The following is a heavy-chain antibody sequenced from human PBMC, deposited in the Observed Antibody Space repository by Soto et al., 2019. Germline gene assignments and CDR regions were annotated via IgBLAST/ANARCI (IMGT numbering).Heavy chain of an antibody. CDR2: ISSSGRTI. CDR3: ARSGYNWNDGARGYFDY. J-gene: IGHJ4*02. Sequence: GGSLRLSCAASGFTFSSYEMNWVRQAPGKGLEWVSYISSSGRTIYYADSVKGRFTISRDNAKNSLYLQMNSLGAEDTAVYYCARSGYNWNDGARGYFDYWGQGTLVTVSS. D-gene: IGHD1-20*01. V-gene: IGHV3-48*03. CDR1: GFTFSSYE.